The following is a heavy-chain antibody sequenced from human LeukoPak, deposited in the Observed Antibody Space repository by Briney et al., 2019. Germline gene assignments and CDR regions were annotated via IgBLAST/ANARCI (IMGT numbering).Heavy chain of an antibody. D-gene: IGHD3-10*01. CDR2: ISGSGGST. V-gene: IGHV3-23*01. Sequence: GGSLRLSCAASGFTFSSYAMSWVRQAPGKGLEWVSAISGSGGSTYYADSVKGRFTISRDNSKNTLYLQMNSLRAEDTAVYYCARVVRGVQYDISPMDVWGKGTTVTVSS. CDR1: GFTFSSYA. J-gene: IGHJ6*03. CDR3: ARVVRGVQYDISPMDV.